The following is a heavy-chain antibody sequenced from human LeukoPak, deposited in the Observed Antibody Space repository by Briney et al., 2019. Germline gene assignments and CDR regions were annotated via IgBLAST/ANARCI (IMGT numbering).Heavy chain of an antibody. J-gene: IGHJ6*04. Sequence: GGSLRLSCAASGFTFSSYGMHWVRQAPGKGLEWVALFSFDGRNKYYADSVKGRFTISRDNSKNTVFLQMNSLRLEDTAVYFCAKDRDEQLVGYYYGMDVWGKGTTVTVSS. CDR3: AKDRDEQLVGYYYGMDV. V-gene: IGHV3-30*18. CDR2: FSFDGRNK. CDR1: GFTFSSYG. D-gene: IGHD6-13*01.